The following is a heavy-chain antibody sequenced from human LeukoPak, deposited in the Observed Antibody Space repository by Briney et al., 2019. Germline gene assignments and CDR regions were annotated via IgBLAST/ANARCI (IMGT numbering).Heavy chain of an antibody. J-gene: IGHJ2*01. CDR2: IYYSGST. Sequence: SETLSLTCTVSGGSISSYYWSWIRQPPGKGLEWIGYIYYSGSTNYNPSLKSRVTISVDTSKNQFSLKLSSVTAADTAVYYCARCLGCPKWYFDLWGRGALVTVSS. CDR1: GGSISSYY. D-gene: IGHD2-8*01. CDR3: ARCLGCPKWYFDL. V-gene: IGHV4-59*01.